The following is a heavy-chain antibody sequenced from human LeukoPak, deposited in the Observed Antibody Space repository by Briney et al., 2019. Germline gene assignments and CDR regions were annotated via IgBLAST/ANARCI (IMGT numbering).Heavy chain of an antibody. D-gene: IGHD1-26*01. V-gene: IGHV4-4*07. Sequence: SETLSLTCTVSGDSISSYYWSWIRQPAGKGLEWIGRIYTSGSTNYNPSLKSRVTISVDTSKNQFSLKLSSVTAADTAVYYCARDGVGATPRGNAFDIWGQGTMVTVSS. CDR1: GDSISSYY. CDR3: ARDGVGATPRGNAFDI. J-gene: IGHJ3*02. CDR2: IYTSGST.